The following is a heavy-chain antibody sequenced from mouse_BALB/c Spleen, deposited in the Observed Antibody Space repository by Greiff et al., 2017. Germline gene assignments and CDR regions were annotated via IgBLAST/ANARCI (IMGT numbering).Heavy chain of an antibody. Sequence: EVQLVESGAELVKPGASVKLSCTASGFNIKDTYMHWVKQRPEQGLEWIGRIDPANGNTKYDPKFQGKATITADTSSNTAYLQLSSLTSEDTAVYYCATYYGSSYGAYWGQGTLVTVSA. V-gene: IGHV14-3*02. CDR3: ATYYGSSYGAY. D-gene: IGHD1-1*01. CDR2: IDPANGNT. J-gene: IGHJ3*01. CDR1: GFNIKDTY.